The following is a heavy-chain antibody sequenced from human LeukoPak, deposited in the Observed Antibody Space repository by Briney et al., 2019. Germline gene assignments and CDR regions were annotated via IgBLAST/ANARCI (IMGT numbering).Heavy chain of an antibody. V-gene: IGHV4-34*01. CDR2: INHSGST. J-gene: IGHJ6*02. CDR3: ARVWGVEIVVVGNYYYYGMDV. CDR1: GGSFSGYY. Sequence: PSETLSLTCAVCGGSFSGYYWSWIRQPPGKGLEWIGEINHSGSTNYNPSLKSRVTISVDTSKNQFSLKLSSVTAADTAVYYCARVWGVEIVVVGNYYYYGMDVWGQGTTVTVSS. D-gene: IGHD3-22*01.